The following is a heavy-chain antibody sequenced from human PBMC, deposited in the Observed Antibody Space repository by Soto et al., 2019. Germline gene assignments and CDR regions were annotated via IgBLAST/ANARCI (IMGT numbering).Heavy chain of an antibody. D-gene: IGHD1-7*01. CDR2: IDWDGNQ. Sequence: SGPTLVNPTQTLTLTCAFSGFSLSTSGMCVTWIRQPPGRALEWLALIDWDGNQYYDSSLRTRLTISKDTSKNQVVLSLTNMDPVDTATYYCARSNSRTTRAFDIWGQGTMVTVSS. V-gene: IGHV2-70*01. J-gene: IGHJ3*02. CDR1: GFSLSTSGMC. CDR3: ARSNSRTTRAFDI.